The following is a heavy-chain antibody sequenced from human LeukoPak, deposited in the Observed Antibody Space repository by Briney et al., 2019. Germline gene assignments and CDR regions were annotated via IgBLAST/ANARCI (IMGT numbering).Heavy chain of an antibody. CDR1: GDSISSSNYY. CDR2: IYYSGST. J-gene: IGHJ4*02. Sequence: SETLSLTCTVSGDSISSSNYYWGWIRQPPGKGLEWIGSIYYSGSTYFNPSLKSRVTTSVDTSKNQFSLKLSSVTAADTAVYYCARGAWHYYDSSGYYYVDYWGQGTLVTVSS. V-gene: IGHV4-39*07. CDR3: ARGAWHYYDSSGYYYVDY. D-gene: IGHD3-22*01.